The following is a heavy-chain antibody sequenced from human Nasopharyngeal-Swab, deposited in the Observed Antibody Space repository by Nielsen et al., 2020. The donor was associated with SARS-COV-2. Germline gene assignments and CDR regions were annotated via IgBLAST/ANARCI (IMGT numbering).Heavy chain of an antibody. V-gene: IGHV2-5*02. Sequence: WIGQGPGQGLEWLALIYWDDDKRYSPSLKSRLTITKDTSKNQVVLTMTNMDPVDTATYYCAHDYDSSGCYHNVFDYWGQGTLVTVSS. J-gene: IGHJ4*02. CDR3: AHDYDSSGCYHNVFDY. D-gene: IGHD3-22*01. CDR2: IYWDDDK.